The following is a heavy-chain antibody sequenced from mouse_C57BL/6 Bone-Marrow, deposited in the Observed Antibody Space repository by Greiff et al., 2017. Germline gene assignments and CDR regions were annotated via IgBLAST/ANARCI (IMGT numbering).Heavy chain of an antibody. V-gene: IGHV1-81*01. CDR3: AREATTVVARYAMDY. CDR1: GYTFTSYG. J-gene: IGHJ4*01. D-gene: IGHD1-1*01. Sequence: QVQLQQSGAELARPGASVKLSCKASGYTFTSYGISWVKQRTGQGLEWIGEIYPRSGNTYYNEKFKGKATLTADKSSSTAYMELRSLTSEDCAVYFCAREATTVVARYAMDYWGQGTSVTVSS. CDR2: IYPRSGNT.